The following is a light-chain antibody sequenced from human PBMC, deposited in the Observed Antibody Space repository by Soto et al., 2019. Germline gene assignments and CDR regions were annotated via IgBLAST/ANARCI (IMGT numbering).Light chain of an antibody. Sequence: IVLTQSPGTLSLSPGERATLSCRASQNINSDYFAWYQQKPGQAPRLLIFGASTRATGIPDRFSGSGSGTDFTLTIGSLEPEDFAVYYCQQRSNWPSITFGQGTRLEIK. CDR1: QNINSDY. J-gene: IGKJ5*01. V-gene: IGKV3D-20*02. CDR2: GAS. CDR3: QQRSNWPSIT.